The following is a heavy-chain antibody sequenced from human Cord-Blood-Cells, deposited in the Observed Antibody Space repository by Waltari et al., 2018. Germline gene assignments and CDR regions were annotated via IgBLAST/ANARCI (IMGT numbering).Heavy chain of an antibody. CDR3: AREEDSSSSGDAFDI. CDR2: IYTSGST. D-gene: IGHD6-6*01. Sequence: QVQLQESGPGLVKPSETLSLTCTVSGGSISSYYWSWIRHPAGKGLEWIGRIYTSGSTNYNPSLKSRVTMSVDTSKNQFSLKLSSVTAADTAVYYCAREEDSSSSGDAFDIWGQGTMVTVSS. CDR1: GGSISSYY. V-gene: IGHV4-4*07. J-gene: IGHJ3*02.